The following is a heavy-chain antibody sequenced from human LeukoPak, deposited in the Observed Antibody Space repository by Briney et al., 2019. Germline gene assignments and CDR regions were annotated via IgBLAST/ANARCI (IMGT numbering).Heavy chain of an antibody. CDR2: IYYSGST. Sequence: PSETLSLTCTVSGGSISSSSYYWGWIRQPPGKGLEWIGSIYYSGSTYYNPSLKSRVTISVDTSKNQFSLKLSSVTAADTAVYYCARGDYDILTGYYTSGYFDYWGQGTLVTVSS. D-gene: IGHD3-9*01. J-gene: IGHJ4*02. CDR1: GGSISSSSYY. V-gene: IGHV4-39*07. CDR3: ARGDYDILTGYYTSGYFDY.